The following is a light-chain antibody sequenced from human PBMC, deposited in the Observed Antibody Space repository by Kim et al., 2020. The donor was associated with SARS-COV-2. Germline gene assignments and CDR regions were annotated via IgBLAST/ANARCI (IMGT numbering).Light chain of an antibody. CDR2: DND. J-gene: IGLJ3*02. Sequence: QSVLTQPPSVSAAPGHKVTISCSGSRSNIGNNPVSWYQQFPGTAPRLITYDNDKRPSGIPDRFSSSKSGTSATLGIPGLRTGDEADYYCATWDSSLSVGVFGGGTQLTVL. CDR1: RSNIGNNP. V-gene: IGLV1-51*01. CDR3: ATWDSSLSVGV.